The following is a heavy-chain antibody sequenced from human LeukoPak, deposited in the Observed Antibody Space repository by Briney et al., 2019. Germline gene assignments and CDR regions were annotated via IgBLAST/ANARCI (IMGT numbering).Heavy chain of an antibody. CDR2: INHSGST. J-gene: IGHJ4*02. CDR3: ARGPRFGYCSGGSCYSGSYFDY. D-gene: IGHD2-15*01. Sequence: SETLSLTCAVYGGSFSGYYWSWTRQPPGKGLEWIGEINHSGSTNYNPSLKSRVTISVDTSKNQFSLKLSSVTAADTAVYYCARGPRFGYCSGGSCYSGSYFDYWGQGTLVTVSS. CDR1: GGSFSGYY. V-gene: IGHV4-34*01.